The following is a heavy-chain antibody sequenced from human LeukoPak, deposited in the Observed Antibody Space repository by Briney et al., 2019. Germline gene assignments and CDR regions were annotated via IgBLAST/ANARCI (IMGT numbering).Heavy chain of an antibody. D-gene: IGHD2-2*01. CDR3: AKEEYSTRYYYYGMDV. Sequence: GGSLRLSCAASGFTFDDYAMPWVRQAPGKGLVWVSGISWNSGSIGYADSVKGRFTISRDNAKNSLYLQMSSLRAEDTAIYYCAKEEYSTRYYYYGMDVWGQGTTVTVSS. J-gene: IGHJ6*02. V-gene: IGHV3-9*01. CDR1: GFTFDDYA. CDR2: ISWNSGSI.